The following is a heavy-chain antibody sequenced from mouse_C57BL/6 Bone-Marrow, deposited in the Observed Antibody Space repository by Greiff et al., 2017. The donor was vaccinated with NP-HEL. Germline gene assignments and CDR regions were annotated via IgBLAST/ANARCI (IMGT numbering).Heavy chain of an antibody. Sequence: EVKLVESGGGLVQPGGSLKLSCAASGFTFSDYGMAWVRQAPRKGPEWVAFISNLAYSIYYADTVTGRFTISRENAKNTLYLEMSSLRSEDTAMYYCARPLTGRGWYFDVWGTGTTVTVSS. CDR3: ARPLTGRGWYFDV. V-gene: IGHV5-15*01. J-gene: IGHJ1*03. D-gene: IGHD4-1*01. CDR1: GFTFSDYG. CDR2: ISNLAYSI.